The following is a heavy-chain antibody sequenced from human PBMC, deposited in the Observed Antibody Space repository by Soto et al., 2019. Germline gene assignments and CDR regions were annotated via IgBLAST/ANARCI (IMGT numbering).Heavy chain of an antibody. CDR2: ISGSGAST. CDR1: GFTFSSCA. V-gene: IGHV3-23*01. Sequence: EVQLLESGGGLVQPGGSLRLSCAGSGFTFSSCAVSWVRRAPGKGLEWVSVISGSGASTFYADSVKGQFTISRDNFKNTLYLQIHSLTAEDTAVYYCAKGTVGSTLQPYYFDYWGPGTLVNVSS. CDR3: AKGTVGSTLQPYYFDY. D-gene: IGHD6-13*01. J-gene: IGHJ4*02.